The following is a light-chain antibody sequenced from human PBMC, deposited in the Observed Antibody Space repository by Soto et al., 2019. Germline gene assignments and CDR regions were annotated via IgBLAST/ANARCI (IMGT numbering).Light chain of an antibody. Sequence: EIVLTQSPATLSLSPGEKATLSCRASQSVSSYLAWSQQKPGQAPRLLIYDASNRATGVPARFSGSGSGTDFTLTISSLEPEDFAVYYCQQYNNWPLTFGGGTKVEIK. J-gene: IGKJ4*01. V-gene: IGKV3-11*01. CDR2: DAS. CDR1: QSVSSY. CDR3: QQYNNWPLT.